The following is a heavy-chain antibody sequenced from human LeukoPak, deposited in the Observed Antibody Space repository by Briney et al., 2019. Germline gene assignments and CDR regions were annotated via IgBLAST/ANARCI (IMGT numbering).Heavy chain of an antibody. V-gene: IGHV4-59*12. D-gene: IGHD6-13*01. Sequence: SETLSLTCTVSGGSISSYYWSWIRQPPGKGLEWIGYIYYSGSTNYNPSLKSRVTISVDTSKNQFSLKLSSVTAADTAVYYCARGIARHWYFDLWGRGTLVTVSS. CDR3: ARGIARHWYFDL. J-gene: IGHJ2*01. CDR1: GGSISSYY. CDR2: IYYSGST.